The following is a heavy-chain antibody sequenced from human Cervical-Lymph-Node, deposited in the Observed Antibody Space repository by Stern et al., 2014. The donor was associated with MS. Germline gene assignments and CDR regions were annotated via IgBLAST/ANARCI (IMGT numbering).Heavy chain of an antibody. CDR1: GFTFSSYA. CDR2: ISGSGGST. Sequence: EVQLVESGGGLVQPGGSLRLSCAASGFTFSSYAMSWVRQAPGKGLEWVSAISGSGGSTYYADSVKGRFTISRENSKNTLYLQMNSLRAEDTAVYYCASTRTRWQTIDYRGQGTLVTVSS. V-gene: IGHV3-23*04. D-gene: IGHD2-15*01. J-gene: IGHJ4*02. CDR3: ASTRTRWQTIDY.